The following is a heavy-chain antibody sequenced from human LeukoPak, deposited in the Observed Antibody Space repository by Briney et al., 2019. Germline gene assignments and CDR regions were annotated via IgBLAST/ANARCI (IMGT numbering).Heavy chain of an antibody. D-gene: IGHD3/OR15-3a*01. CDR1: GFTLSDYD. CDR2: LGSAGDK. V-gene: IGHV3-13*01. Sequence: GGSLRLSCAASGFTLSDYDIHWVRQPIGKGLDWVSGLGSAGDKYHAGSERGRFTISRGDAENSVYLQMNGLRPEDTAIYYCARAKRETSTRPWTSGMDVWGQGTRVTVSS. J-gene: IGHJ6*02. CDR3: ARAKRETSTRPWTSGMDV.